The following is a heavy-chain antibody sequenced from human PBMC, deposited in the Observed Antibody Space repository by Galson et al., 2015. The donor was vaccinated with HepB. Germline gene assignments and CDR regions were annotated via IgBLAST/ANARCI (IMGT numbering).Heavy chain of an antibody. V-gene: IGHV3-48*01. CDR3: ARGADSSSWYYFDY. CDR1: GFTFSIYN. D-gene: IGHD6-13*01. J-gene: IGHJ4*02. CDR2: VSTTSTTI. Sequence: SLRLSCAASGFTFSIYNMNWLRQAPGKGLEWVSYVSTTSTTIYYADSVKGRFTISRDNAKNSLYLQINSLRAEDTAVYYCARGADSSSWYYFDYWGQGTLVTVSS.